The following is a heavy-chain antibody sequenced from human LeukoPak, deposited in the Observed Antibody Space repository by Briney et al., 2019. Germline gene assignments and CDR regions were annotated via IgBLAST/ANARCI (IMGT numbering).Heavy chain of an antibody. Sequence: SETVSLTCTVSGGSISSYYWSWIRQPPGKGLEWIGYIYYSGSTNYNPSLKSRVTISVDTSKNQFSLKLSSVTAADTAVYYCARRRFERIQGRAFDIWGQGTMVTVSS. CDR2: IYYSGST. CDR3: ARRRFERIQGRAFDI. D-gene: IGHD5-18*01. V-gene: IGHV4-59*08. CDR1: GGSISSYY. J-gene: IGHJ3*02.